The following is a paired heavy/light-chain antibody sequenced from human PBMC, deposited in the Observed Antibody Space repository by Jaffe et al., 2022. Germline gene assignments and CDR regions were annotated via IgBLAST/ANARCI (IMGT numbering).Heavy chain of an antibody. V-gene: IGHV1-8*01. CDR3: ARVLVQGVIWSIFQAPDY. CDR2: MNPNSGNT. Sequence: QVQLVQSGAEVKKPGASVKVSCKASGYTFTSYDINWVRQATGQGLEWMGWMNPNSGNTGYAQKFQGRVTMTRNTSISTAYMELSSLRSEDTAVYYCARVLVQGVIWSIFQAPDYWGQGTLVTVSS. D-gene: IGHD3-10*01. J-gene: IGHJ4*02. CDR1: GYTFTSYD.
Light chain of an antibody. CDR3: QQYGSSPS. Sequence: EIVLTQSPGTLSLSPGERATLSCRASQSVSSSYLAWYQQKPGQAPRLLIYGASSRATGIPDRFSGSGSGTDFTLTISRLEPEDFAVYYCQQYGSSPSFGQGTKVEIK. CDR1: QSVSSSY. V-gene: IGKV3-20*01. J-gene: IGKJ1*01. CDR2: GAS.